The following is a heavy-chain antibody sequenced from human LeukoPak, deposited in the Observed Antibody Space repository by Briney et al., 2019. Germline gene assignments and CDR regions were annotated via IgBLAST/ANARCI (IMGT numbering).Heavy chain of an antibody. D-gene: IGHD2-8*01. CDR2: IYHSGST. CDR3: ARDHCTNGVCYNSPHRSIAAAGH. Sequence: SETLSLTCTVSGYSISSGYYWGWIRQPPGKGLEWIGSIYHSGSTYYNPSLKSRVTISVDTSKNQFSLKLSSVTAADTAVYYCARDHCTNGVCYNSPHRSIAAAGHWGQGTLVTVSS. V-gene: IGHV4-38-2*02. J-gene: IGHJ4*02. CDR1: GYSISSGYY.